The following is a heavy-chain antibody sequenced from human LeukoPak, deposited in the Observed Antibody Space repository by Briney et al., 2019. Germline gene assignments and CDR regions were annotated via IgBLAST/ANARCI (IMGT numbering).Heavy chain of an antibody. CDR2: ISGYSGKT. J-gene: IGHJ4*02. Sequence: ASVKVSCKASGYTFTIYGISWVRQAPGQGLEWMGWISGYSGKTNYAQKLQGRVTMTTDTSTSTAYMELRSLRPDDTAVYYCARGYSGYAPHDYWGQGTLVTVSS. CDR1: GYTFTIYG. D-gene: IGHD5-12*01. CDR3: ARGYSGYAPHDY. V-gene: IGHV1-18*01.